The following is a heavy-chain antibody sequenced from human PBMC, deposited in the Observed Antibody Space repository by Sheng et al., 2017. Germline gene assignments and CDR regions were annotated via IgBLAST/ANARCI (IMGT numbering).Heavy chain of an antibody. J-gene: IGHJ6*03. CDR1: GFTVSSNY. Sequence: EVQLVESGGGLVQPGGSLRLSCAASGFTVSSNYMSWVRQAPGKGLEWVSVIYSGGSTYYADSVKGRFTISRDNSKNTLYLQMNSLRAEDTAVYYCARDVHYYYYYMDVWGKGTTVTVSS. V-gene: IGHV3-66*02. D-gene: IGHD3-16*01. CDR3: ARDVHYYYYYMDV. CDR2: IYSGGST.